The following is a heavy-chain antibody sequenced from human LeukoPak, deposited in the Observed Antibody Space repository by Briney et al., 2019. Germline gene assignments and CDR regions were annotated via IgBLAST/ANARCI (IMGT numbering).Heavy chain of an antibody. CDR1: GFIFSRNW. V-gene: IGHV3-74*01. Sequence: GGSLRLSCAASGFIFSRNWMHWVRQAPGKGLVWVSRINPDGSSTDYADSVKGRFTISRDNAKNTLYLQMNRLRPEDTAVYYCAPQEDCRATNCQFDYWGQGTLVTVSS. CDR3: APQEDCRATNCQFDY. J-gene: IGHJ4*02. D-gene: IGHD2-2*01. CDR2: INPDGSST.